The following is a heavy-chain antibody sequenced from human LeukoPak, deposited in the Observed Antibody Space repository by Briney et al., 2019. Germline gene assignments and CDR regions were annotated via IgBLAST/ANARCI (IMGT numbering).Heavy chain of an antibody. V-gene: IGHV3-53*01. CDR2: IYSGGNT. CDR3: ARGLLASGDY. CDR1: GFTVRSNY. J-gene: IGHJ4*02. D-gene: IGHD3-3*02. Sequence: PGGSLRLSCAASGFTVRSNYMSWVRQAAGQGVEWGSIIYSGGNTYYADSVKGRFTMSRDNSKNTLYLQMNSLGAEDTAVYYCARGLLASGDYWGQGTLVTVSS.